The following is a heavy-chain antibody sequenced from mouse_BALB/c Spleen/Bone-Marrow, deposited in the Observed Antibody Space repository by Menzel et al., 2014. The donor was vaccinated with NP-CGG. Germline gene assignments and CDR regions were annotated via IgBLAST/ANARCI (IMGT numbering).Heavy chain of an antibody. CDR3: ARPGGYDGFSY. V-gene: IGHV1-7*01. CDR1: GYTFISYW. Sequence: VQLQQSGAELAKPGASVKMSCKAPGYTFISYWMHWVKQRPGQGLEWIGYINPSTGYTEYNQKFKDKATLTADKSSSTAYMQLSSLASEDSAVYCCARPGGYDGFSYWGQGTTLTVSS. D-gene: IGHD2-2*01. J-gene: IGHJ2*01. CDR2: INPSTGYT.